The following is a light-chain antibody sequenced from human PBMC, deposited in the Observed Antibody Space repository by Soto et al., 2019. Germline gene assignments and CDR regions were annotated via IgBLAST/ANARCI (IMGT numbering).Light chain of an antibody. CDR1: SSDVGSYNY. V-gene: IGLV2-14*03. J-gene: IGLJ2*01. Sequence: QSVLTQPASVSGSPGQSITISCTGTSSDVGSYNYVSWYQQHPGRAPQLLIYDVSYRPSGVSNRFSGSKSGNTASLTISGLQAEDEADYYCSSCTISSTIFGGGTKLTVL. CDR3: SSCTISSTI. CDR2: DVS.